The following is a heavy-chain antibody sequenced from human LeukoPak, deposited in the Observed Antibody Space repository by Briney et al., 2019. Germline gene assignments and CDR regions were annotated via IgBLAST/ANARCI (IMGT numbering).Heavy chain of an antibody. J-gene: IGHJ4*02. CDR1: GFTFSSYA. CDR3: ASSIAAAGTFDY. Sequence: GGSLRLSCAASGFTFSSYAMRWVRQAPGKGLEWVSGISGSGGNTNYADSVKGRFTISRDNSKNTLYLQMNSLRAEDTAVYYCASSIAAAGTFDYWGQGTLVTVSS. D-gene: IGHD6-13*01. V-gene: IGHV3-23*01. CDR2: ISGSGGNT.